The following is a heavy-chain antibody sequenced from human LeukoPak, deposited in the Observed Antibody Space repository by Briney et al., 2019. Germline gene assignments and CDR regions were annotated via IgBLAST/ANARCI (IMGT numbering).Heavy chain of an antibody. CDR1: GFTFSSYA. D-gene: IGHD3-10*01. Sequence: GGSLRLSCAASGFTFSSYAMTWVRQAPGKGLEWVSGISGSGGNTYYADSVKGRLTISRDNSKNTLYLQMNSLRAEDTAVYYCARRNHYGKEIDYWGQGTLVTVSS. J-gene: IGHJ4*02. CDR3: ARRNHYGKEIDY. CDR2: ISGSGGNT. V-gene: IGHV3-23*01.